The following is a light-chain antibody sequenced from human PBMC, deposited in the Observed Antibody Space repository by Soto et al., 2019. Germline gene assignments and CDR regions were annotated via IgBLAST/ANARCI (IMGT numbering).Light chain of an antibody. J-gene: IGKJ5*01. CDR2: RAS. V-gene: IGKV3-15*01. CDR3: QQYNDWPPTT. Sequence: ILMTQSPATLSVFPGERATLSCRASQSLDSNLAWYHQKPGQAPRLLIYRASTRATGIPARFSGSGSETEFTLTISSLQSEDSAVYYCQQYNDWPPTTFGQGTRLEIK. CDR1: QSLDSN.